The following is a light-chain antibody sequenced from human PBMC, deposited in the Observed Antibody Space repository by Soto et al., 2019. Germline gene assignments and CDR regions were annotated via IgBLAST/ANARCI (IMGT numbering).Light chain of an antibody. Sequence: EIVLTQSPGTLSLSPGERATLSCRASQSVKSNNLAWYQQIPGQSPRLLIYGASSRATGIPDRFSGSGSGTEFNLTITRVETEDFALYYCQQYGSPALSFGGGTKVEI. CDR1: QSVKSNN. J-gene: IGKJ4*01. V-gene: IGKV3-20*01. CDR3: QQYGSPALS. CDR2: GAS.